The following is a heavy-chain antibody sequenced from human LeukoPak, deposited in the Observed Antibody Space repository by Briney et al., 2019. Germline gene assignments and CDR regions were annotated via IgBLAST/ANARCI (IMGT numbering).Heavy chain of an antibody. CDR1: GYTFTNYD. CDR2: MDPKKGNT. V-gene: IGHV1-8*01. D-gene: IGHD3-9*01. J-gene: IGHJ5*02. CDR3: ARGGSLTGYHAWFDP. Sequence: ASVKVSCKAPGYTFTNYDINWVRQASGQGLEWMGWMDPKKGNTGYAQKFRGRVTLTRNSSINTAYMELSSLTSEDTAVYYCARGGSLTGYHAWFDPWGQGTLVSVSS.